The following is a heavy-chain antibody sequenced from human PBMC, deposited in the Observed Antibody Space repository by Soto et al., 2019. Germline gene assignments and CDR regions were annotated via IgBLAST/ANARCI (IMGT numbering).Heavy chain of an antibody. CDR2: INPNSGGT. J-gene: IGHJ3*02. CDR1: GYTFTGYY. Sequence: GASVKVSCKASGYTFTGYYMHWVRQAPGQGLEWMGWINPNSGGTNYAQKFQGWVTMTRDTSISTAYMELSRLRSDDTAVYYCARGQQTRRITIFGVVISGAFDIWGQGTMVTVSS. CDR3: ARGQQTRRITIFGVVISGAFDI. V-gene: IGHV1-2*04. D-gene: IGHD3-3*01.